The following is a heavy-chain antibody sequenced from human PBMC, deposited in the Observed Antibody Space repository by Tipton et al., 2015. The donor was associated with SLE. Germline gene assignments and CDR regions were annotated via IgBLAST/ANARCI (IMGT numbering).Heavy chain of an antibody. J-gene: IGHJ4*02. CDR2: IYYSGST. V-gene: IGHV4-59*01. CDR3: ARAVNWGLFDY. CDR1: GGSISSYY. Sequence: TLSLTCTVSGGSISSYYWSWVRQPPGTGLEWIGYIYYSGSTNYNPSLKSRVTISVDTSKNQFSLKLSSVTAADTAVYYCARAVNWGLFDYWGQGTLVTVSS. D-gene: IGHD7-27*01.